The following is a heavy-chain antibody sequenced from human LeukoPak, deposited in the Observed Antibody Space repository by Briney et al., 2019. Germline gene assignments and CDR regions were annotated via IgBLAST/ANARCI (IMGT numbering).Heavy chain of an antibody. D-gene: IGHD3-10*01. V-gene: IGHV3-11*04. CDR3: AKGADYYGSGTYGPFDY. J-gene: IGHJ4*02. CDR2: ISSSSNTM. Sequence: PGGSLRLSCAASGLTFSDHYMTWIRQAPGEGLEWVSYISSSSNTMFYTDSVKGRFTVSRDNAKNSLYLQMNSLRVDDTAVYYCAKGADYYGSGTYGPFDYWGQGTLVTVSS. CDR1: GLTFSDHY.